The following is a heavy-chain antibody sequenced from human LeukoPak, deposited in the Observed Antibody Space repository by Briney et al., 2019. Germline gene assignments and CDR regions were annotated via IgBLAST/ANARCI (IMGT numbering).Heavy chain of an antibody. D-gene: IGHD3-10*01. Sequence: GGSLRLSCAVSGFTFSSYWMSWVRQAPGKGLEWVANIKQDGSEKYYVDSVKGRFTISRDNAQNSLYLQMNSLRAEDTAVYYCARDDGAAGYWGQGTLVTVSS. J-gene: IGHJ4*02. CDR2: IKQDGSEK. V-gene: IGHV3-7*01. CDR1: GFTFSSYW. CDR3: ARDDGAAGY.